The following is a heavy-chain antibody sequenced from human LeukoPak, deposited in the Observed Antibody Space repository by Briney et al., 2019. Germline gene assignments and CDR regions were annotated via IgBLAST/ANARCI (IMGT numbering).Heavy chain of an antibody. CDR2: IYPGDSDT. D-gene: IGHD2-2*01. Sequence: GESLKISCKGSGYSFTSYWIGWVRQMPRKGLEWMGIIYPGDSDTRYSPSFQGQVTISADKSIGTAYLQWSSLKASDTAMYYCARDSLPGPYCSSTSCYGYDAFDIWGQGTMVTVSS. CDR3: ARDSLPGPYCSSTSCYGYDAFDI. CDR1: GYSFTSYW. J-gene: IGHJ3*02. V-gene: IGHV5-51*01.